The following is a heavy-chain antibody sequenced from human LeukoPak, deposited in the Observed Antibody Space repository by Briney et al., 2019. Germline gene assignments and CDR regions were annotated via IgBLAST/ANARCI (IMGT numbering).Heavy chain of an antibody. V-gene: IGHV4-30-4*01. D-gene: IGHD3-10*01. CDR3: AREVVHMVPGVIMVGASDI. CDR1: GGSISSGEYY. CDR2: ISYRGSA. Sequence: SETLSLTCTVSGGSISSGEYYWSWIRQPPGKGLEWMGYISYRGSADYNPSLKSRVTISVDTSKTQLSLRLISVTAADTAVYYCAREVVHMVPGVIMVGASDIWGQGTMVTVSS. J-gene: IGHJ3*02.